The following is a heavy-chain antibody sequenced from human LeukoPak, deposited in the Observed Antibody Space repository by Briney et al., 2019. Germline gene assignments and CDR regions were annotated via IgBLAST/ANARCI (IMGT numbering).Heavy chain of an antibody. D-gene: IGHD6-19*01. V-gene: IGHV3-53*01. CDR2: IYSGGST. J-gene: IGHJ4*02. Sequence: GGSLRLSCAVSGFTFTDYAMTWVRQAPGKGLEWVSVIYSGGSTYYADSVKGRFTISRDNSKNTLYLQMNSLRAEDTAVYYCARDGAIAVAGFDYWGQGTLVTVSS. CDR3: ARDGAIAVAGFDY. CDR1: GFTFTDYA.